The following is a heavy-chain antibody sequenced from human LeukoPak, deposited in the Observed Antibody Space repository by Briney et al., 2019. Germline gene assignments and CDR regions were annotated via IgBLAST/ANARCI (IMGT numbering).Heavy chain of an antibody. CDR3: AKLLVDTYTSAWDY. Sequence: PGRSLRLSCAASGFTFRSFGMHWARQAPGKGLEWVAIISFDGRNQYYADSVKGRFTISRDNSKNTLYLQTNSLRPEDTAVYYCAKLLVDTYTSAWDYWGPGTQVTVSS. V-gene: IGHV3-30*18. D-gene: IGHD6-19*01. J-gene: IGHJ4*02. CDR1: GFTFRSFG. CDR2: ISFDGRNQ.